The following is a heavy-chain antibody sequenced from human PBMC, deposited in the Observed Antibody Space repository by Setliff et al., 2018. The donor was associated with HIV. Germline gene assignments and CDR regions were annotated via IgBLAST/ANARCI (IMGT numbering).Heavy chain of an antibody. J-gene: IGHJ4*02. CDR1: GFTFSSNA. D-gene: IGHD2-2*01. Sequence: GESLKISCAASGFTFSSNAMHWVRQAPGKGLEWVAVIAYDGSNKYYADSVKGRFTISRDNSKNMMNLQMNSLRPEDTAVYYCARAGSSRYFDYWGQGTLVTVSS. V-gene: IGHV3-30*04. CDR3: ARAGSSRYFDY. CDR2: IAYDGSNK.